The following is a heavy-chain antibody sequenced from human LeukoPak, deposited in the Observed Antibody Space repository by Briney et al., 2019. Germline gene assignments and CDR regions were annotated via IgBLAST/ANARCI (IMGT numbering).Heavy chain of an antibody. Sequence: PSETLSLTCAVYGGSFSGYYWSWIRQPPGKGLEWIGEINHSGSTNYNPSLKSRVTISVDTSKNQFSLKLSSVTAADTALYYCAKEYTGYSSGEAFDIWGQGTMVTVSS. CDR1: GGSFSGYY. CDR3: AKEYTGYSSGEAFDI. J-gene: IGHJ3*02. D-gene: IGHD6-19*01. CDR2: INHSGST. V-gene: IGHV4-34*01.